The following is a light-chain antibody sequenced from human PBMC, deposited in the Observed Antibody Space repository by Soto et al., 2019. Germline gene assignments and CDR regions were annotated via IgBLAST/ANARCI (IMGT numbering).Light chain of an antibody. CDR2: KAS. J-gene: IGKJ1*01. V-gene: IGKV1-5*03. CDR3: QQYNSNSEA. CDR1: QTISSW. Sequence: DIQMTQSPSTLSASVGDRVTITCRASQTISSWLDWYQQKPGKAPKLLIYKASTLKSGVPSRFRGSGSGTEFTLTNSNLQPDDFATYYCQQYNSNSEAFGQGTKVERK.